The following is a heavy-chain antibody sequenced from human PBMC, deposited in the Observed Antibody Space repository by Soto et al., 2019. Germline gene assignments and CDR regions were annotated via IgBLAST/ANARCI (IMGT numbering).Heavy chain of an antibody. J-gene: IGHJ6*02. CDR2: ISAYNGNT. CDR3: ARNERVRGVYYYYYGMDV. Sequence: ASVKVSCKASGYTFTSYGISWVRQAPGQGLEWMGWISAYNGNTNYAQKLQGRVTMTTDTSASTAYMELRSLRSDDTAVYYCARNERVRGVYYYYYGMDVWGQGTTVTVSS. V-gene: IGHV1-18*01. CDR1: GYTFTSYG. D-gene: IGHD3-10*01.